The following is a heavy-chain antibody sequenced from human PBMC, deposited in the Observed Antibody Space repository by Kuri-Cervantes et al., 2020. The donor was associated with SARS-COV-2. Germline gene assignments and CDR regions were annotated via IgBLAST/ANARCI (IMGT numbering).Heavy chain of an antibody. Sequence: SQTLSLTCAVYGGSFCGYYWSSIRQPPGKGLEWIGEINHSGSTNYNPSLKSRVTISVDTSKNQFSLKLSPVTAADTAVYYCARAYCGGDCYSFNAFDIWGQGTMVTVSS. V-gene: IGHV4-34*01. CDR1: GGSFCGYY. J-gene: IGHJ3*02. D-gene: IGHD2-21*02. CDR2: INHSGST. CDR3: ARAYCGGDCYSFNAFDI.